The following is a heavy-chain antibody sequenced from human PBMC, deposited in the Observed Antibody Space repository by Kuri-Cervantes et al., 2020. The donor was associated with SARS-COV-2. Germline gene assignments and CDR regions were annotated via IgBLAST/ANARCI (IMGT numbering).Heavy chain of an antibody. CDR1: GGSISSHY. J-gene: IGHJ3*02. D-gene: IGHD3-10*01. V-gene: IGHV4-59*11. CDR3: ARALVNIAEIDAFDI. CDR2: IYYSGST. Sequence: SETLSLTCTVSGGSISSHYWSWIRQPPGKGLEWIGYIYYSGSTNYNPSLKSRVTISVDTSKNQFSLKLSSVTAEDTAVYYCARALVNIAEIDAFDIWGQGTMVTVSS.